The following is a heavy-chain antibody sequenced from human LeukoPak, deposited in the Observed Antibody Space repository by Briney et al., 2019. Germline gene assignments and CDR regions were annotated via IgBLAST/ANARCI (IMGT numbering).Heavy chain of an antibody. Sequence: ASVKVSFKASGGTFSIYAISWVRQAPGQGLEWMGWISAYNGNTNYAQKLQGRVTMTTDTSTSTAYMELRSLRSDDTAVYYCARDYSSIVVITPWAFDPWGQGTLVTVSS. CDR3: ARDYSSIVVITPWAFDP. V-gene: IGHV1-18*01. J-gene: IGHJ5*02. CDR2: ISAYNGNT. D-gene: IGHD3-22*01. CDR1: GGTFSIYA.